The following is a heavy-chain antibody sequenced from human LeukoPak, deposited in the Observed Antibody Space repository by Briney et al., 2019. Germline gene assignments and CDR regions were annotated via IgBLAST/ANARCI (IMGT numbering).Heavy chain of an antibody. J-gene: IGHJ3*02. CDR1: GDSVSANSAT. Sequence: SQTLSLTCAISGDSVSANSATWNWPRQSPSRGLEWLGRTYYRSKWYRDYAVSVKSRITINPDSSKNHFSLQLNSVTPEDTALYYCARDSDAFDIWGQGTMVTVSS. CDR2: TYYRSKWYR. V-gene: IGHV6-1*01. CDR3: ARDSDAFDI.